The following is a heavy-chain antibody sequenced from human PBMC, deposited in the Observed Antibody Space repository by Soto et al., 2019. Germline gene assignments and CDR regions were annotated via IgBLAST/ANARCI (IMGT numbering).Heavy chain of an antibody. CDR3: AHLPDYYDSSGYYYYFDY. Sequence: PGGSLRLSCAASGFTFSSYAMSWVRQAPGKGLEWVSAISGSGGSTYYADSVKGRFTISRDNSKNTLYLQMNSLRAEDTAVYYCAHLPDYYDSSGYYYYFDYWGHGTLVTVSS. J-gene: IGHJ4*01. V-gene: IGHV3-23*01. CDR1: GFTFSSYA. D-gene: IGHD3-22*01. CDR2: ISGSGGST.